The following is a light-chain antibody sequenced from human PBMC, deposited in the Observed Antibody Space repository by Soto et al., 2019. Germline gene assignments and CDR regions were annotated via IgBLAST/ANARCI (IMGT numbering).Light chain of an antibody. J-gene: IGLJ1*01. CDR1: SSNIGNNA. Sequence: QSVLTQPPSVSEAPRQRVTISCSGSSSNIGNNAVNWYQQLPGKAPKILIFYDDLLPSGVSDRFSASKSGTSAALAISGLQSEDEADYFCVAWDDSLNGYVFGTGTKVTVL. V-gene: IGLV1-36*01. CDR3: VAWDDSLNGYV. CDR2: YDD.